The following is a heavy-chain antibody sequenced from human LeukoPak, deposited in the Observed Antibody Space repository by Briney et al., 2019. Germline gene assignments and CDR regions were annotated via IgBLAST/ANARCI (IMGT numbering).Heavy chain of an antibody. J-gene: IGHJ3*02. Sequence: ASVKVSCKASGYTFTSYGIGWVRQAPGQGLEWMGWISAYNGNTNYAQKLQGRVTMTTDTSTSTAYMELRSLRSDDTAVYYCARSYDSSGYYPDAFDIWGQGTMVTVPS. V-gene: IGHV1-18*01. CDR3: ARSYDSSGYYPDAFDI. D-gene: IGHD3-22*01. CDR1: GYTFTSYG. CDR2: ISAYNGNT.